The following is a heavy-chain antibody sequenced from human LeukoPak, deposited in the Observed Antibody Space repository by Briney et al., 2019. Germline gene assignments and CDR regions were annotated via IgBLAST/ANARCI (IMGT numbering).Heavy chain of an antibody. CDR2: ISWNSGSI. CDR1: GFTFDDYA. Sequence: PGRSLRLSCAASGFTFDDYAMHWVRQAPGKGLEWVSGISWNSGSIGYADSVKGRFTISRDNAKNSLYLQMNSLRAEDTAVYYCASRSINWYRGNNWFDPWGQGTLVTVSS. V-gene: IGHV3-9*01. J-gene: IGHJ5*02. D-gene: IGHD6-13*01. CDR3: ASRSINWYRGNNWFDP.